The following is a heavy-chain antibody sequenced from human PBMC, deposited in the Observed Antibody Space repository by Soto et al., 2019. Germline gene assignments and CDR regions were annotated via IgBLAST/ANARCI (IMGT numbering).Heavy chain of an antibody. Sequence: QVQLVESGGGVVQPGRSLRLSCAASGFTFSSYGMHWVRQAPGKGLEWVAVIWYDGSNKYYADSVKGRFTISRDNSKNTLYLQMNSLRADDTAVYYCAREGGSLLWFGELSHFDYWGQGTLVTVSS. CDR1: GFTFSSYG. CDR2: IWYDGSNK. D-gene: IGHD3-10*01. J-gene: IGHJ4*02. V-gene: IGHV3-33*01. CDR3: AREGGSLLWFGELSHFDY.